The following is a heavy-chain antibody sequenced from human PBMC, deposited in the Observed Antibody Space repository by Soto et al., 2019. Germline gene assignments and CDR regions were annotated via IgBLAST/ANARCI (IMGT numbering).Heavy chain of an antibody. Sequence: QVQLRESGPGLVKPSETLSLTCSVSGGSMNYYYWSWIRQPPGKGLEWIGYIYHSGTAEYNPSLKSRVTLSVDTSKSQFSLTMSSVTTADPAVYYCARDRAIISAPTKEYVFEIWGQGTMVTVSS. J-gene: IGHJ3*02. CDR1: GGSMNYYY. CDR3: ARDRAIISAPTKEYVFEI. CDR2: IYHSGTA. D-gene: IGHD5-12*01. V-gene: IGHV4-59*01.